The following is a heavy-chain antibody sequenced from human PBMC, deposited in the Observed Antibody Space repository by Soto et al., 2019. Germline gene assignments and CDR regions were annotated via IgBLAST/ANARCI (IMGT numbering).Heavy chain of an antibody. CDR2: VYYSGSS. CDR3: ARHVDAPGDVPGGMDV. D-gene: IGHD1-26*01. J-gene: IGHJ6*03. CDR1: GGSITSPTDY. Sequence: SETLSLTCTVSGGSITSPTDYWGWIRQPPGKGLEWIGNVYYSGSSYYNPSLKSRLAISVDTSNNHFSLRLPSVTAADTPDYYCARHVDAPGDVPGGMDVWGKGPTVTVSS. V-gene: IGHV4-39*01.